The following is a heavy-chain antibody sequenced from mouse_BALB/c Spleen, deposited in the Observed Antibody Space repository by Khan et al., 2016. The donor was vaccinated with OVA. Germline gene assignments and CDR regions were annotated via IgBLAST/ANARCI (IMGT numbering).Heavy chain of an antibody. D-gene: IGHD2-14*01. CDR1: GYTFTSYV. CDR3: AKNYRYDVYFDY. Sequence: VRLQQSGPELVKPGASVKMSCEASGYTFTSYVIHWVKQKPGQGLEWIGYIYPFNDDTKYNEKFKGKATLPSDTSSSTAYMELRSLTSEDSAVYYCAKNYRYDVYFDYWGQGTTLTVSS. V-gene: IGHV1S136*01. CDR2: IYPFNDDT. J-gene: IGHJ2*01.